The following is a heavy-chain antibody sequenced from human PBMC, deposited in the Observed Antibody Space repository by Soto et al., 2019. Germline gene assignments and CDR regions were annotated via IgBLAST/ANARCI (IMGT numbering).Heavy chain of an antibody. D-gene: IGHD6-6*01. V-gene: IGHV5-51*01. Sequence: HGESLKISCKGSGYSFTSYWIGWVRQMPGKGLEWMGIIYPGDSDTRYSPSFQGQVTISADKSISTAYLQWSSLKASDTAMYYCARSAARWPNYFDYWGQGTLVTVSS. CDR1: GYSFTSYW. J-gene: IGHJ4*02. CDR2: IYPGDSDT. CDR3: ARSAARWPNYFDY.